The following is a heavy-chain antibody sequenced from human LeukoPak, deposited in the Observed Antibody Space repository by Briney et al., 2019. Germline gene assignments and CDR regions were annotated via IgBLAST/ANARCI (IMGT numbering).Heavy chain of an antibody. Sequence: RTVGCLRLSPAASRVQFDEYGTTWVCEAPGKGLRWGSGINLIGGVTGSGDSLKGGFIISRDKAKKSLYLHMKSPRAADTALCYFARASNSYGPYYMDVWGKGTTVTVS. V-gene: IGHV3-20*03. D-gene: IGHD5-18*01. CDR2: INLIGGVT. CDR1: RVQFDEYG. CDR3: ARASNSYGPYYMDV. J-gene: IGHJ6*03.